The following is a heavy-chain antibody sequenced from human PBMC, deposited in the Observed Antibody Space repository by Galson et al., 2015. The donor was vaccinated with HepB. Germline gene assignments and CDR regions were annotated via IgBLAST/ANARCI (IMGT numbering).Heavy chain of an antibody. CDR1: GFIFSDYR. Sequence: SLRLSCAASGFIFSDYRMHWVRQAPGKGLVWLSYINGDGGGTTYADSVRGRFTISRDNAKNALTLQMNNLRADDSAVYYCVSDPVGGTNYWGQGTLVTVSS. D-gene: IGHD1-26*01. CDR3: VSDPVGGTNY. CDR2: INGDGGGT. J-gene: IGHJ4*02. V-gene: IGHV3-74*01.